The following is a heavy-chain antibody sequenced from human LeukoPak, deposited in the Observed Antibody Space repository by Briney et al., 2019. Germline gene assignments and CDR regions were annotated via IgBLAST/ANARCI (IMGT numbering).Heavy chain of an antibody. V-gene: IGHV3-74*01. CDR3: ARAYYDILTGDSLNFDY. Sequence: PGGSLRLSCAASGFTFSSSWMHWVRQAPGKGLVWVSRINSDGSSTNYADSVKGRFTISRDNAKNTLYLQMNSLRAEGTAVYYCARAYYDILTGDSLNFDYWGQGTLVTVSS. CDR1: GFTFSSSW. J-gene: IGHJ4*02. D-gene: IGHD3-9*01. CDR2: INSDGSST.